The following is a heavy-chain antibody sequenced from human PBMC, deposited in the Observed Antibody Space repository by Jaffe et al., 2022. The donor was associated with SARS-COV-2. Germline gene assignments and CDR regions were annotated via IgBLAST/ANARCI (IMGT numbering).Heavy chain of an antibody. CDR1: GGTFSSYT. Sequence: QVQLVQSGAEVKKPGSSVKVSCKASGGTFSSYTISWVRQAPGQGLEWMGRIIPILGIANYAQKFQGRVTITADKSTSTAYMELSSLRSEDTAVYYCARDIAVAATNYYYYYGMDVWGQGTTVTVSS. D-gene: IGHD6-19*01. CDR2: IIPILGIA. J-gene: IGHJ6*02. V-gene: IGHV1-69*08. CDR3: ARDIAVAATNYYYYYGMDV.